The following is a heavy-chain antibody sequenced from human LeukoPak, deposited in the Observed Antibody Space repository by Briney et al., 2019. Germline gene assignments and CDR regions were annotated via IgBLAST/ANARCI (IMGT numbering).Heavy chain of an antibody. J-gene: IGHJ6*03. D-gene: IGHD5-18*01. CDR3: ARGDTAMVTYYYYMDV. CDR1: GFTFSSYS. V-gene: IGHV3-21*01. Sequence: GGSLRLSCAASGFTFSSYSMNWVRQAPGKGLEWVSSISSSSNYIYYADSVKGRFTISRDNAKNSLYLQMNSLRAEDTAVYYCARGDTAMVTYYYYMDVWGKGTTVTVSS. CDR2: ISSSSNYI.